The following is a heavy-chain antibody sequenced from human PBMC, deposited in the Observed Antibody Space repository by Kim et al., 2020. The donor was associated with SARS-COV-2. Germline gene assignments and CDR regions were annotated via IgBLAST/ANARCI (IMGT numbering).Heavy chain of an antibody. CDR2: IYYSGST. CDR3: ARVKRLSSGRSYYSYYGMDV. CDR1: GGSISSYY. J-gene: IGHJ6*02. Sequence: SETLSLTCTVSGGSISSYYWSWIRQPPGKGLEWIGYIYYSGSTNYNPSLKSRVTISVDTSKNQFSLKLSSVTAADTAVYYCARVKRLSSGRSYYSYYGMDVWGQGTTVTVSS. V-gene: IGHV4-59*13. D-gene: IGHD1-26*01.